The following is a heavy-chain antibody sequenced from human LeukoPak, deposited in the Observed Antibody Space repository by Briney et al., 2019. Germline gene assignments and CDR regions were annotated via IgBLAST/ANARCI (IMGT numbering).Heavy chain of an antibody. V-gene: IGHV4-39*01. J-gene: IGHJ4*02. CDR1: GGSISSSSYY. CDR3: ARRSLDYGGNSYLMDY. D-gene: IGHD4-23*01. CDR2: IYYSGST. Sequence: SETLSLTCTVSGGSISSSSYYWGWIRQPPGKWLEWIGSIYYSGSTYYNPSLKSRVTISVDTSKNQFSLKLSSVTAADTAVYYCARRSLDYGGNSYLMDYWGQGTPVTVSS.